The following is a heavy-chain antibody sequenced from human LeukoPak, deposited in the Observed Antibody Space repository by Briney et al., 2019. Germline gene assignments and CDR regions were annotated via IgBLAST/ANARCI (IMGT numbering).Heavy chain of an antibody. Sequence: SETLSLTCSVSGASITISYWNWVRQPPGKGREWMGYIYTSGNTYYNPSLKSRVTISLDVSKNQFSLKLTSVTAADTAVYYCANSYDGKIVPFDNWGQGALVAVSS. J-gene: IGHJ4*02. CDR1: GASITISY. CDR2: IYTSGNT. D-gene: IGHD4-23*01. CDR3: ANSYDGKIVPFDN. V-gene: IGHV4-4*09.